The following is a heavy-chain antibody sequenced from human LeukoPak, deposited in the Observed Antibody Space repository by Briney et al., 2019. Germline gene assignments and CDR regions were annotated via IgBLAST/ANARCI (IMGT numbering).Heavy chain of an antibody. J-gene: IGHJ4*02. D-gene: IGHD6-19*01. Sequence: ASVKVSCKASGYTFTGYYMHWVRQAPGQGLEWMGWINPNSGGTNYAQKFQGRVTMTRDTSISTAYMELSRLRSDDTAVYYCARDSASSGWSPRGEDYFDYWGQGTLVTVFS. V-gene: IGHV1-2*02. CDR2: INPNSGGT. CDR3: ARDSASSGWSPRGEDYFDY. CDR1: GYTFTGYY.